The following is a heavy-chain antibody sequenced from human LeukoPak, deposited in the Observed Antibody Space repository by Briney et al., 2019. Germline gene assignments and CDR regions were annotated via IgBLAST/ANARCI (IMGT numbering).Heavy chain of an antibody. CDR1: GFTFSSYA. CDR2: IATTSGNT. J-gene: IGHJ4*02. Sequence: GGSLRLSCAASGFTFSSYAMSWVRQAPGKGLEWVSSIATTSGNTYYPNSVKGRFTVSRDNSQNTLYLQMNSLRAEDTAIYYCAKRALRPGYYFDYWGQGTLVTVSS. CDR3: AKRALRPGYYFDY. D-gene: IGHD1-14*01. V-gene: IGHV3-23*01.